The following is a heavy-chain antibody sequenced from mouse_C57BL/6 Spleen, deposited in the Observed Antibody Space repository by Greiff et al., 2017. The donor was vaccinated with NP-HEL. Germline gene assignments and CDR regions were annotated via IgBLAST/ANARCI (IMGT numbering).Heavy chain of an antibody. CDR1: GFTFSDYG. CDR2: ISSGSSTI. J-gene: IGHJ3*01. D-gene: IGHD2-3*01. Sequence: EVKLVESGGGLVKPGGSLKLSCAASGFTFSDYGMHWVRQAPEKGLEWVAYISSGSSTIYYADTVKGRFTISRDNAKNTLFLQMTSLRSEDTAMYYCARPGGYYTWFAYWGQGTLVTVSA. CDR3: ARPGGYYTWFAY. V-gene: IGHV5-17*01.